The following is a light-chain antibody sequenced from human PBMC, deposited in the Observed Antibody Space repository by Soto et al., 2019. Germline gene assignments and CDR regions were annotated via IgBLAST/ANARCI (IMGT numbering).Light chain of an antibody. J-gene: IGLJ1*01. Sequence: QSVLTQPPSASGSPGQSVAISCTGTASDICGYTFVSWYQQHPGKAPKLLIYDVNKRPSGVPDRCSGSKSGNTASLTVSGLQAEDEADYYCSAHGGTNPYVFGTGTKVTVL. CDR3: SAHGGTNPYV. CDR2: DVN. CDR1: ASDICGYTF. V-gene: IGLV2-8*01.